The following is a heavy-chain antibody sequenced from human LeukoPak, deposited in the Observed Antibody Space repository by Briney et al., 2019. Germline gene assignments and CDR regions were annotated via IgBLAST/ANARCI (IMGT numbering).Heavy chain of an antibody. V-gene: IGHV1-2*02. J-gene: IGHJ4*02. D-gene: IGHD4-17*01. CDR1: GYTFTGYY. Sequence: ASVKVSCKASGYTFTGYYMHWVRQAPGQGLEWMGWINPNSGGTNYAQKFQGRVTMTRDTSISTAYMELSRLRSDDTAVYYCARGQFYGDYVYFDYWGQGTLVTVSS. CDR2: INPNSGGT. CDR3: ARGQFYGDYVYFDY.